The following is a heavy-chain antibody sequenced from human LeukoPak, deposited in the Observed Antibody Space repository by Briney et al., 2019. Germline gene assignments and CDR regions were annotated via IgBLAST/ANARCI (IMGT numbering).Heavy chain of an antibody. CDR2: IYYNGST. CDR3: ARSRNRFAP. Sequence: SETLSLTCTVSGGSISGYYWSWIRQPPEKRLEWIGYIYYNGSTNYNPSLQSRVTISVDTSKNHFSLRLSSVAAADTAVYYCARSRNRFAPWGQGTLVTVSS. V-gene: IGHV4-59*01. J-gene: IGHJ5*02. CDR1: GGSISGYY.